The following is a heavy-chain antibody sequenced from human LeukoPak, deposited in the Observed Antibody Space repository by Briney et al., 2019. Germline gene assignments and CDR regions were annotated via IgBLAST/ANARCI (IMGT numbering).Heavy chain of an antibody. Sequence: GSLRLSCAASGFTFSSYSMNWVRQAPGKGLEWVSYISSSSSTIYYADSVKGRFTISRDNAKNSLYLQMNSLRAEDTAVYYCARGIQLWLRDYWGQGTLVTVSS. D-gene: IGHD5-18*01. CDR3: ARGIQLWLRDY. V-gene: IGHV3-48*01. CDR1: GFTFSSYS. J-gene: IGHJ4*02. CDR2: ISSSSSTI.